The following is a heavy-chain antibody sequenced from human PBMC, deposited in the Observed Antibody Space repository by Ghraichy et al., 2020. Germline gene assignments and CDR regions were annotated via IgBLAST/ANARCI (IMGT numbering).Heavy chain of an antibody. V-gene: IGHV3-23*01. D-gene: IGHD3-22*01. Sequence: GGSLRLSCAASGFTFSSYAMSWVRQAPGKGLEWVSAISGSGGSTYYADSVKGRFTISRDNSKNTLYLQMNSLRAEDTAVYYCAKETYPAYDSSGGGYFHWGQGTLVTVSS. CDR3: AKETYPAYDSSGGGYFH. J-gene: IGHJ4*02. CDR1: GFTFSSYA. CDR2: ISGSGGST.